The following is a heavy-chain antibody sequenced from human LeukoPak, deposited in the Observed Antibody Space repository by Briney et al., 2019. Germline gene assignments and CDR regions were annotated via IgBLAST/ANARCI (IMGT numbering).Heavy chain of an antibody. CDR1: GFTFDDYA. CDR2: ISGAGGST. V-gene: IGHV3-43*02. CDR3: AKDISSVAAAGIFDY. D-gene: IGHD6-13*01. Sequence: GGSLRLSCAASGFTFDDYAMHWVRQAPGKGLEWVSLISGAGGSTYYADSVKGRFTISRDNSKNSLYLQMNSLRTEDTALYYCAKDISSVAAAGIFDYWGQGTLVTVSS. J-gene: IGHJ4*02.